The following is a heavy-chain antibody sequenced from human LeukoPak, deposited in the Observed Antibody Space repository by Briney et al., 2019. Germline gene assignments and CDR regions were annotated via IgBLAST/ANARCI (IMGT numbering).Heavy chain of an antibody. D-gene: IGHD3-3*01. Sequence: PGGSLRLSCAASGFTLSDYYMSWIRQAPGKGLEWVSYISSSGSTIYYADSVKGRFTISRDNAKNSLYLQMNSLRAEDTAVYYCARAPHDWGVVFDYWGQGTLVTVSS. CDR2: ISSSGSTI. J-gene: IGHJ4*02. V-gene: IGHV3-11*04. CDR3: ARAPHDWGVVFDY. CDR1: GFTLSDYY.